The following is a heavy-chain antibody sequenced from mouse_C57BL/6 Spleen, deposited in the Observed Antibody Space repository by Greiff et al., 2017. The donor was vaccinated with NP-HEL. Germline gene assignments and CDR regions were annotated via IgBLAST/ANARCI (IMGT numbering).Heavy chain of an antibody. CDR3: ARSLVATRWYFDV. CDR2: IYPRDGST. Sequence: VKRVESGPELVKPGASVKLSCKASGYTFTSYDINWVKQRPGQGLEWIGWIYPRDGSTKYNEKFKGKATLTVDTSSSTAYMELHSLTSEDSAVYFCARSLVATRWYFDVWGTGTTVTVSS. J-gene: IGHJ1*03. D-gene: IGHD1-1*01. V-gene: IGHV1-85*01. CDR1: GYTFTSYD.